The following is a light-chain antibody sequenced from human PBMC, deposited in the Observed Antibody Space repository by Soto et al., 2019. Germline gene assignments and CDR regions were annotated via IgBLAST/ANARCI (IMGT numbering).Light chain of an antibody. J-gene: IGKJ2*01. CDR3: QQYDRYPYT. Sequence: DIQMTQSPSTLSASVGDRVTITCRASQSIRSWLAWYQQTPGKAPKVLIYEASSLERGVPSMFSGSGSGTEFTLTISSLQPDDFATYYCQQYDRYPYTFGQGTNLEIK. V-gene: IGKV1-5*03. CDR2: EAS. CDR1: QSIRSW.